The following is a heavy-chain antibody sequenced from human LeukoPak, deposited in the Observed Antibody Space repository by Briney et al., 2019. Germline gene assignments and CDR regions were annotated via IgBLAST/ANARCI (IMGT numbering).Heavy chain of an antibody. CDR2: IIPILGIA. CDR3: ASAGITGKPTNSYYYYYGMDV. Sequence: GASVKVSCKASGGTFSSYTISWVRQAPGQGLEWMGRIIPILGIANYAQKFQGRVTITADKSTSTAYMVLSSLRSEDTAVYYCASAGITGKPTNSYYYYYGMDVWGQGTTVTVSS. V-gene: IGHV1-69*02. CDR1: GGTFSSYT. D-gene: IGHD1-20*01. J-gene: IGHJ6*02.